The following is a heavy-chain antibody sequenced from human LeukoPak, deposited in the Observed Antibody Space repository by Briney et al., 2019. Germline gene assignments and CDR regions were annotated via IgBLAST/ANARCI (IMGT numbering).Heavy chain of an antibody. V-gene: IGHV3-21*01. D-gene: IGHD6-13*01. CDR3: ARRIAAAGTSWYFDL. CDR1: GFTFSSYS. CDR2: ISSSSSYI. Sequence: GSLRLSCAASGFTFSSYSMNWVRQAPGKGLEWVSSISSSSSYIYYADSVKGRFTISRDNAKSSLYLQMNSLRAEDTAVYYCARRIAAAGTSWYFDLWGRGTLVTVSS. J-gene: IGHJ2*01.